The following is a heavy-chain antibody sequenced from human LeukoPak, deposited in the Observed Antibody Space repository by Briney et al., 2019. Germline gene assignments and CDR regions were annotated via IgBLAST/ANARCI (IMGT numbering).Heavy chain of an antibody. Sequence: GPSVKLSCKPSGYTLTGYYMHWVRPAPGQGLDWMGWINPNIGGTTYAQKFQGRDTMSRETFISTAYMELSRLRSDDTAVYYCARASRMIVVVPFDYWGQGTLVTVSS. CDR3: ARASRMIVVVPFDY. J-gene: IGHJ4*02. CDR1: GYTLTGYY. CDR2: INPNIGGT. D-gene: IGHD3-22*01. V-gene: IGHV1-2*02.